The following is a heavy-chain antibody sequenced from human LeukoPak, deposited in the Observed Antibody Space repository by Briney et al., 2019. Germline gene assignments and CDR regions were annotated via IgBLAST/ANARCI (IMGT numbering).Heavy chain of an antibody. CDR1: GFTFSSYG. CDR2: IWYDGSNK. D-gene: IGHD3-10*01. V-gene: IGHV3-33*01. J-gene: IGHJ4*02. CDR3: ARDVWFGELVYLDY. Sequence: GGSPRLSCAASGFTFSSYGMHWVRQAPGKGLEWVAVIWYDGSNKYYADSVKGRLTISRDNSKNTLYLQMNSLRAEDTAVYYCARDVWFGELVYLDYWAEGTLVTVSS.